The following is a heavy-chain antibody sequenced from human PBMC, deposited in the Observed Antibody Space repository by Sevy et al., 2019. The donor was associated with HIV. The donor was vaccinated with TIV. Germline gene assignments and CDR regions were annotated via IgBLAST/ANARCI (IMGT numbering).Heavy chain of an antibody. Sequence: ASVKVSCKASGGTFSSYAISWVRQAPGQGLEWMGGIIPIFGTANYAQKFQGRVTITADESTSTAYMELSSLRSEDTAVYYCARGHHYHDSSGYYFSGMDVWGQGTTVTVSS. D-gene: IGHD3-22*01. J-gene: IGHJ6*02. CDR2: IIPIFGTA. CDR3: ARGHHYHDSSGYYFSGMDV. CDR1: GGTFSSYA. V-gene: IGHV1-69*13.